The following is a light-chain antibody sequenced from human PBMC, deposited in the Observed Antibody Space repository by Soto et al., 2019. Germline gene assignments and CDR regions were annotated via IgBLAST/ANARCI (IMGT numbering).Light chain of an antibody. CDR1: ENINTY. V-gene: IGKV1-39*01. CDR2: AAS. Sequence: DIPMTQSPSSLSASVGDRVTVTCRASENINTYLNWYQQKLGKAPKLLIYAASSLQSGVPGRFRGSGSGTEFTLTISSLQPDDYATYYCQQSYSTPLTFGGGTKVEIE. CDR3: QQSYSTPLT. J-gene: IGKJ4*01.